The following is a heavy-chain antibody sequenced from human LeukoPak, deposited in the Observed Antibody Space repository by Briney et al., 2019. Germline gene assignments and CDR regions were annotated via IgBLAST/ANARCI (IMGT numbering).Heavy chain of an antibody. V-gene: IGHV3-48*01. Sequence: GRSLRLSCAASGFTFSSHSMNWVRQAPGKGLEWVSYISSSSSTIYYADSVKGRFTISRDNAKNSLYLQMNSLRAEDTAVYYCARGAYYYEDWGQGTLVTVSS. CDR3: ARGAYYYED. CDR2: ISSSSSTI. J-gene: IGHJ4*02. CDR1: GFTFSSHS.